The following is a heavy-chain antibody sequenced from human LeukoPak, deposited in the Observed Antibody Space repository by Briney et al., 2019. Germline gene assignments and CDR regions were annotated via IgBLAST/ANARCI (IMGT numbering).Heavy chain of an antibody. CDR2: IWSDGSNK. D-gene: IGHD4-11*01. CDR1: GFTFNHFG. Sequence: GRSLRLSCAASGFTFNHFGMHWVRPAPGKGLEWVAVIWSDGSNKFYADSVRGRFTISRDDSRKTVYLQMDRMTAEDTAIYYCAKDAQRGFDYSNSLEYWGQGALVTVSS. J-gene: IGHJ4*02. CDR3: AKDAQRGFDYSNSLEY. V-gene: IGHV3-33*06.